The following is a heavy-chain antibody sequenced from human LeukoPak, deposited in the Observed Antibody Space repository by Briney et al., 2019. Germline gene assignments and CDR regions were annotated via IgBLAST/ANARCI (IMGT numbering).Heavy chain of an antibody. J-gene: IGHJ4*02. CDR1: GFTFNTSS. CDR3: LRGDRRDY. CDR2: IGSSGGYM. Sequence: GGSLRLSCEASGFTFNTSSMNWARQAPGKGLEWVSSIGSSGGYMFYADSVKGRFIISRDNAKDSLYLQMNSLRVEDTAVYYCLRGDRRDYWGQGTLVTVSS. V-gene: IGHV3-21*06.